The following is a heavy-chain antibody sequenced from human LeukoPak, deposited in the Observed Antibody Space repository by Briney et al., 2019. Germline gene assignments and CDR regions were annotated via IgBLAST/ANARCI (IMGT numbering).Heavy chain of an antibody. D-gene: IGHD5-24*01. CDR2: INPGGDNT. J-gene: IGHJ3*02. CDR1: GYTFTNYY. Sequence: ASVKVSCKASGYTFTNYYIHWVRQAPGQGLEWMGLINPGGDNTNYAQNFQGRVTMTRDTSASTVYMELSSLRSEDTAIYYGGRIRDGYNDAYDIWGQGTVVTVPS. CDR3: GRIRDGYNDAYDI. V-gene: IGHV1-46*01.